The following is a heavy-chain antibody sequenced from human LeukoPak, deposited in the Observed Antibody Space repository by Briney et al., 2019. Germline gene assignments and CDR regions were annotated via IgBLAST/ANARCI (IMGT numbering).Heavy chain of an antibody. CDR1: GFTFTTYW. V-gene: IGHV3-7*01. J-gene: IGHJ4*02. CDR2: IKQDGTEK. Sequence: PGGSLRLSCAASGFTFTTYWMGWVRQAPGKGLEWVANIKQDGTEKYYVDSVKGRFTISRDNAKNSLSLQMNSLRAEDTAVYYCARDLRMVRGANDYWGQGTLVTVSS. D-gene: IGHD3-10*01. CDR3: ARDLRMVRGANDY.